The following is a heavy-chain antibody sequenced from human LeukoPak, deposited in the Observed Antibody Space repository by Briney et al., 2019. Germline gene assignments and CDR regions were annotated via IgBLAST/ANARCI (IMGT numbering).Heavy chain of an antibody. V-gene: IGHV3-53*01. CDR3: ARESVQDYEYVWGTCRHFDS. J-gene: IGHJ4*02. CDR2: IYDVGHT. D-gene: IGHD3-16*02. Sequence: GGSLRLSCAVSGFSVSRNYMSWVRQAPGKGLEWVSVIYDVGHTYYAVSVEGRFTISRDHSRNTLYLQMNSLRVEDTAVYYCARESVQDYEYVWGTCRHFDSWGQGTLVTVSS. CDR1: GFSVSRNY.